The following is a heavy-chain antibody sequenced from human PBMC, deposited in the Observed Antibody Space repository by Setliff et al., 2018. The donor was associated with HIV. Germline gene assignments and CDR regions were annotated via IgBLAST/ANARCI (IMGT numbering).Heavy chain of an antibody. V-gene: IGHV3-21*01. Sequence: GGSLRLSCAASGFTFSSYSMNWVRQAPGKGLEWVSSISSSSSYIYYADSVKGRFTISRDNAKNSLYLQMNSLRAEDTAVYYCARDPQSRTQVWVRDWGYSGYDREFDYWGQGTLVTVS. CDR1: GFTFSSYS. CDR3: ARDPQSRTQVWVRDWGYSGYDREFDY. D-gene: IGHD5-12*01. CDR2: ISSSSSYI. J-gene: IGHJ4*02.